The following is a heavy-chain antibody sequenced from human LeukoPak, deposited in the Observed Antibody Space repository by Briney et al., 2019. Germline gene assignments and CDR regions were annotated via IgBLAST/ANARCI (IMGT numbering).Heavy chain of an antibody. V-gene: IGHV4-59*01. Sequence: SETLSLTCTVSGCSISSYYWNWIRQPPGKGLEWIGYIYYSGSTNYNPSLKSRVTISVDTSKKQFSLKLSSVTAADLAVYYFRGGADSSGYYSIFYFDYWGQGTLVTVSS. CDR1: GCSISSYY. J-gene: IGHJ4*02. D-gene: IGHD3-22*01. CDR2: IYYSGST. CDR3: RGGADSSGYYSIFYFDY.